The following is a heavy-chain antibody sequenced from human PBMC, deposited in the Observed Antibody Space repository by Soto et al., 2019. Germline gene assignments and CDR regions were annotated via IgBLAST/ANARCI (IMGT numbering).Heavy chain of an antibody. D-gene: IGHD5-18*01. CDR2: IKQDGSEK. V-gene: IGHV3-7*03. Sequence: EVQVVESGGGLVQPGGSLRLSCAVSGFTIGTYWMAWVRQAPGKGLEWVANIKQDGSEKYYVDSVKGRFTISRDNAKNSLYLQMNSLRAEDTAVYYCARAPETTALVTWFYFDSWGQGTLVTVSS. J-gene: IGHJ4*02. CDR3: ARAPETTALVTWFYFDS. CDR1: GFTIGTYW.